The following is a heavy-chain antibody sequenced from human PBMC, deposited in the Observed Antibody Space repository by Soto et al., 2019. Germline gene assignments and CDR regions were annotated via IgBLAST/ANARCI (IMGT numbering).Heavy chain of an antibody. CDR3: ARERGWIWAPFDN. D-gene: IGHD2-2*03. V-gene: IGHV5-51*01. CDR2: IYPGDSRT. CDR1: RYNFPNYW. Sequence: PGESLKISCQGSRYNFPNYWIAWVRQMPGKGLEWMGIIYPGDSRTRYSPSFQGRFTISRDNSRNTLHLQMNGLRPEDTGVYYCARERGWIWAPFDNWGQGTLVTVSS. J-gene: IGHJ4*02.